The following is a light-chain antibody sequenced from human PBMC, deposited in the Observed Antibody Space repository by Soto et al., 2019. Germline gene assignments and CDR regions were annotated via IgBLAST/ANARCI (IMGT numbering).Light chain of an antibody. CDR1: SSDVGGYKY. J-gene: IGLJ2*01. CDR2: EVT. Sequence: QSALTQPPSASGSPGQSVTISCTGTSSDVGGYKYVSWYQQHPGKAPKLMIYEVTKRPSGVPDRFSGSKSGNTASLTVSGLQAEAEADYYCSSYAGSDNLVFGGGTKLTVL. V-gene: IGLV2-8*01. CDR3: SSYAGSDNLV.